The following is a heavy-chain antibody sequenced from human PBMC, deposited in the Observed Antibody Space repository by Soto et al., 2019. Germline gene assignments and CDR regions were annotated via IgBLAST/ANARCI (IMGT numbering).Heavy chain of an antibody. Sequence: QVQLQESGPGLVKPSETLSLTCTVSGASLNSYYWSWIRKPPGKGLEWIGSIYYSGRTNYSPSLKSRVTISVDPSRNQYSLKLSSVPAADTAVYYCAASRGYCSGGSCYAWVFDSWCQGTLVTVSS. D-gene: IGHD2-15*01. V-gene: IGHV4-59*01. CDR3: AASRGYCSGGSCYAWVFDS. CDR1: GASLNSYY. J-gene: IGHJ4*02. CDR2: IYYSGRT.